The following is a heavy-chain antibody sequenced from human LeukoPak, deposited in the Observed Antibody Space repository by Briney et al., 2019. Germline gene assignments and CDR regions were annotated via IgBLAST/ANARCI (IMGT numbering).Heavy chain of an antibody. CDR3: AKARGLIGGAFDI. Sequence: PGGSLRLSCAASGFTFDDYAMHWVRHAPGKGLEWVSGISWNSGSIVYADSVKGRFTISRDNSKNSLYLQMNSLRTEDTALYYCAKARGLIGGAFDIWGQGTMVTVSS. V-gene: IGHV3-9*01. CDR1: GFTFDDYA. D-gene: IGHD3-22*01. CDR2: ISWNSGSI. J-gene: IGHJ3*02.